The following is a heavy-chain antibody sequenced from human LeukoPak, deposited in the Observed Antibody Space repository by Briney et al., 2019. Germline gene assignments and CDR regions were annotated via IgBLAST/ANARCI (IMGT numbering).Heavy chain of an antibody. CDR3: ATDWEAAGYFDS. D-gene: IGHD6-25*01. J-gene: IGHJ4*02. CDR1: GFTFSSYA. V-gene: IGHV3-30*04. Sequence: PGRSLRLSCAASGFTFSSYAMHWVRQAPGKGLEWVAYISYDGSNKYYADSVKGRFTISRDNSKNTLYLQMNSLRAEDTAVYYCATDWEAAGYFDSWGQRTLVTVSS. CDR2: ISYDGSNK.